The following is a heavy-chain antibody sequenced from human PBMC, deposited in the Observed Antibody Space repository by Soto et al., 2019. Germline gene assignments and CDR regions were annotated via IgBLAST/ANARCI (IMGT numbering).Heavy chain of an antibody. CDR1: GYTFTSYG. CDR2: ISAYNGNT. D-gene: IGHD2-15*01. J-gene: IGHJ3*02. CDR3: ARDLPVVAAKFRRRAFDI. V-gene: IGHV1-18*01. Sequence: QVQLVQSGAEVKKPGASVKVSCKASGYTFTSYGISWVRQAPGQGLEWMGWISAYNGNTNYAQKLQGRVTMTTDTSTSTTYMELRSLSSDDTAVYSCARDLPVVAAKFRRRAFDIWCQGTMVTVSS.